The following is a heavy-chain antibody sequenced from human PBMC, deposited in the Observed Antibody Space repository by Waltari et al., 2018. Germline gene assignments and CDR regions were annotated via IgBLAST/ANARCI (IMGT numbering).Heavy chain of an antibody. Sequence: QVQLVESGGGVVQPGRSLRLSCEASGFTFSRFGMHWVRQAPGKGLEWVTLISYFGSDKYYADSVKGRFTISRDNSKNMLYLQMNSLRHEDTAVYYCAKDDGEGSSTGAFDVWGQGTMVTVSA. D-gene: IGHD3-9*01. CDR1: GFTFSRFG. V-gene: IGHV3-30*18. CDR2: ISYFGSDK. J-gene: IGHJ3*01. CDR3: AKDDGEGSSTGAFDV.